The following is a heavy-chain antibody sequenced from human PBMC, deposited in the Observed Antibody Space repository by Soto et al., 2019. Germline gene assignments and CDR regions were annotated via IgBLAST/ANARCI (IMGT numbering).Heavy chain of an antibody. V-gene: IGHV4-39*01. CDR2: IYYLGST. J-gene: IGHJ3*02. CDR1: GGPTSGGSYY. D-gene: IGHD2-2*02. Sequence: SETLSLTCTVSGGPTSGGSYYWGWIRQPPGKGLEWIGNIYYLGSTYYNPSLKSRVTISVDSSKNQFSLRLSSVTAADTAVYYCARLPRTYCSSTSCYTNAFDIWGQGTLVTVSS. CDR3: ARLPRTYCSSTSCYTNAFDI.